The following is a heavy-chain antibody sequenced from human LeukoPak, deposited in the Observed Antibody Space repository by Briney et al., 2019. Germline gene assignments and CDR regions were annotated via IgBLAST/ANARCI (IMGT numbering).Heavy chain of an antibody. Sequence: GSLRLSCAASGFTFSSYAMSWVRQAPGKGLEWVSAISGSGGSTYYADSVKGRFTISRDNSKNTLHLQMNSLRAEDTAVYYCAKVDGNPTVTTPSFDYWGQGTLVTVSS. V-gene: IGHV3-23*01. D-gene: IGHD4-11*01. CDR3: AKVDGNPTVTTPSFDY. CDR2: ISGSGGST. CDR1: GFTFSSYA. J-gene: IGHJ4*02.